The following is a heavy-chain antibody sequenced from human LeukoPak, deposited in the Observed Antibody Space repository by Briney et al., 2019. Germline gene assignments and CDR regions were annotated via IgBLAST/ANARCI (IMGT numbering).Heavy chain of an antibody. V-gene: IGHV3-23*01. D-gene: IGHD3-3*01. CDR2: ISGSGGST. J-gene: IGHJ4*02. Sequence: GGSLRLSCAASGFTFSSYAMSWVRQAPGKGLEWVSAISGSGGSTYYADSVKGRFTISRDNSKNTLYLQMNSLRAEDTAVYYCAKIYDFWSGYWVDYWGQGTLVTVSS. CDR1: GFTFSSYA. CDR3: AKIYDFWSGYWVDY.